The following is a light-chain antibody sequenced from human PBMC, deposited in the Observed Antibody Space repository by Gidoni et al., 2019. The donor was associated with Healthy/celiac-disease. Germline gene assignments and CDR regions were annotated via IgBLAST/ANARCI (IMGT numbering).Light chain of an antibody. CDR3: SSYTSSSTVV. CDR1: SSDVGGYNY. J-gene: IGLJ2*01. Sequence: QSALTQPASVSGSPGRSITISCTGTSSDVGGYNYVSWYQQHPGKAPKLMIYDVSNRPSGVSNRFSGSKSGNTASLTISGLQAEDEADYYCSSYTSSSTVVFGGGTKLTXL. CDR2: DVS. V-gene: IGLV2-14*03.